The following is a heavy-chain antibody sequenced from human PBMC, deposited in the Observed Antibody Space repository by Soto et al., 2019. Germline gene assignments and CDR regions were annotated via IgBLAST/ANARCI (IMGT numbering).Heavy chain of an antibody. D-gene: IGHD6-6*01. CDR2: IDPSDSYT. CDR1: GYGFTSYW. Sequence: PGESLKISCKGSGYGFTSYWISWVRQMPGKGLEWMGRIDPSDSYTNYSPSFQGHVTISADKSISTAYLQWSSLKASDTAMYYCARQRIAARRYYYGMDVWGQGTTVTVSS. J-gene: IGHJ6*02. CDR3: ARQRIAARRYYYGMDV. V-gene: IGHV5-10-1*01.